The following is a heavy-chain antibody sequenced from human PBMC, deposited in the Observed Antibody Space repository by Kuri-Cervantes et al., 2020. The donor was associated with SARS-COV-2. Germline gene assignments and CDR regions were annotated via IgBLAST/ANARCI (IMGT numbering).Heavy chain of an antibody. Sequence: GESLKISRKGSGYSFTSYWISWVRQMPGKGLEWMGRIDPSDSYTNYSPSFQGHVTISADKSISTAYLQWSSLKASDTAMYYCARLGGDILTGYWKYYYGMDVWGQGTTVTVSS. V-gene: IGHV5-10-1*01. CDR3: ARLGGDILTGYWKYYYGMDV. CDR2: IDPSDSYT. CDR1: GYSFTSYW. J-gene: IGHJ6*02. D-gene: IGHD3-9*01.